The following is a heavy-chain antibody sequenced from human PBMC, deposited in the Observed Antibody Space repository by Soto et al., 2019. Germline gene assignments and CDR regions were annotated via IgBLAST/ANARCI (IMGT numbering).Heavy chain of an antibody. J-gene: IGHJ4*02. D-gene: IGHD2-15*01. Sequence: GGALRVSCRASGFTCGDYAISWVRQAPGKGLEWIGFIKSKGYGGTTEYAASVKGRFTISRDDSKSIAYLQMNSLTTEDTAVYYCTIKTGYSSGWYPYYFDHWGQGALVTVSS. CDR2: IKSKGYGGTT. CDR3: TIKTGYSSGWYPYYFDH. V-gene: IGHV3-49*04. CDR1: GFTCGDYA.